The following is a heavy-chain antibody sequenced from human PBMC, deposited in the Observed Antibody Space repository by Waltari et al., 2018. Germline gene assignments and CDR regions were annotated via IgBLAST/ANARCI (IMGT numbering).Heavy chain of an antibody. CDR2: ITVSDDT. J-gene: IGHJ4*02. CDR1: RSFFNNFA. V-gene: IGHV3-23*01. D-gene: IGHD1-20*01. Sequence: EVQLLVSGGGLAQAGGALRLPWAASRSFFNNFAINWVRLAPGTGLDWVAAITVSDDTFYADSVMGRFTVSRDTSKNTVYLQMNGLRAEDTAIYYCAKPFYNWDDPLHSWGQGTLVAVSS. CDR3: AKPFYNWDDPLHS.